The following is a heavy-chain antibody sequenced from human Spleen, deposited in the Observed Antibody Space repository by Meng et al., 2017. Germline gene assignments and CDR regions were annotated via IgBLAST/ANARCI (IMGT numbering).Heavy chain of an antibody. J-gene: IGHJ6*02. Sequence: GSLRLSCAVSGYSISSCYNWGWIRQPPGKGLEWIGSLYHSGNTYYNPSLKSRVTISADTSKNHFSLKLSSVTAADTAVYYCARTPSYSSSWYSFDYYYGMDVWGQGTTVTVSS. D-gene: IGHD6-13*01. CDR1: GYSISSCYN. CDR2: LYHSGNT. V-gene: IGHV4-38-2*01. CDR3: ARTPSYSSSWYSFDYYYGMDV.